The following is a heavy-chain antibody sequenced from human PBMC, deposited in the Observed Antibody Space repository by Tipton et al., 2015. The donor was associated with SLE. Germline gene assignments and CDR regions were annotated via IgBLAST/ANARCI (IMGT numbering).Heavy chain of an antibody. D-gene: IGHD6-19*01. CDR1: GGSISSGSYY. Sequence: TLSLTCTVSGGSISSGSYYWSWIRQPAGKGLEWIGRIYSSGSTNENLSLKSRVFISKDTSKNQFSLSLYSVTVEDTAVYYWARQGAGFGSGRNDSGDQGILVPVS. V-gene: IGHV4-61*02. J-gene: IGHJ4*02. CDR2: IYSSGST. CDR3: ARQGAGFGSGRNDS.